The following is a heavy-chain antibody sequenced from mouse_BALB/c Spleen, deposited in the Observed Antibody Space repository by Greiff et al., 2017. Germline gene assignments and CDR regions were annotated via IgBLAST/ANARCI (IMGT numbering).Heavy chain of an antibody. D-gene: IGHD1-1*01. V-gene: IGHV1-18*01. J-gene: IGHJ2*01. CDR1: GFTFTGYN. CDR2: INPNNGGT. Sequence: EVQLQQSGPELVKPGASVKIPCTASGFTFTGYNMDWVKQRHGKSLEWIGDINPNNGGTNYNQKFKGKATLTVDKSSSTAYLELRSLTSEDTAVYYYGRTLLLWGYYLDYWGQGTTLTVSS. CDR3: GRTLLLWGYYLDY.